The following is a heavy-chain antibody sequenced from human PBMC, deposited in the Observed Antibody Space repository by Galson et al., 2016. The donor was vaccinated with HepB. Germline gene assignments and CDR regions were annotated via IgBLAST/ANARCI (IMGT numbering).Heavy chain of an antibody. CDR1: GYAFSDYW. Sequence: QSGAEVKKPGESLKISCWGSGYAFSDYWIGWVRQMPGKGLEIMGIIYPGDSETKYSPSFQGRVSISVDKSISAAYLQWSGLQASDTAVYYCVRLIGYYYVSSGYYGDYWGQGTLVTVSS. D-gene: IGHD3-22*01. CDR3: VRLIGYYYVSSGYYGDY. CDR2: IYPGDSET. V-gene: IGHV5-51*01. J-gene: IGHJ4*02.